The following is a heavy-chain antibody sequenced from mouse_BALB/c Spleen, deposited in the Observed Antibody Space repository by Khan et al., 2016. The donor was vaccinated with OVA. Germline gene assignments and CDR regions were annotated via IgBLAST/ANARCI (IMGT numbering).Heavy chain of an antibody. D-gene: IGHD1-1*02. CDR1: GYSITSDYA. Sequence: EVQLQESGPGLVKPSQSLSLTCTVTGYSITSDYAWNWIRQFPGNKLEWMGYLSYSGSTSYNPSLKSRISITRDTSKNQFFLQLNSVTTGDTATYYCARRAYYANWYFDVWGAGTTVTVSS. V-gene: IGHV3-2*02. CDR2: LSYSGST. CDR3: ARRAYYANWYFDV. J-gene: IGHJ1*01.